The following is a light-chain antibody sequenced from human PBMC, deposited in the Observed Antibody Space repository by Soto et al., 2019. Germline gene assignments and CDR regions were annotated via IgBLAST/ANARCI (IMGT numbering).Light chain of an antibody. CDR3: QQRNSWPPIT. V-gene: IGKV3-15*01. CDR1: QSVSSN. Sequence: EIVMTQSPATLSVSPGERATLSCRASQSVSSNLAWYQQKPGQAPRLLIYGASTRATGVPARFSGSGSGTDFSLTITSLQSEDFALYYCQQRNSWPPITFGQGTRLEIK. CDR2: GAS. J-gene: IGKJ5*01.